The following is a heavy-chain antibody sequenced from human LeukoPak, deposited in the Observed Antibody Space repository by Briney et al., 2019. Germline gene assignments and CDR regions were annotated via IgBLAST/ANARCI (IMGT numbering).Heavy chain of an antibody. CDR1: GFTFSSYS. Sequence: PGGSLRLSCAASGFTFSSYSMNWVRQAPGKGLEWVSSISSSGSYIYYADSVKGRFTISRDNAKNSLYLQMNSLRAEDTAVYYCARDVGYDSSGAYDYWGQGTLVTVSS. CDR2: ISSSGSYI. CDR3: ARDVGYDSSGAYDY. D-gene: IGHD3-22*01. J-gene: IGHJ4*02. V-gene: IGHV3-21*01.